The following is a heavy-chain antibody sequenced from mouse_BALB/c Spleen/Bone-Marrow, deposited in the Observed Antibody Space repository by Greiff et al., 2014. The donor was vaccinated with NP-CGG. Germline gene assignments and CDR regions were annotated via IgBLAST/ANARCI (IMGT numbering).Heavy chain of an antibody. CDR1: GYIFVTYW. CDR3: VVWPYYAFDY. Sequence: VQLQQSGAELVKPGASVKMSCKTSGYIFVTYWMHWVKQRPGQGLEWIGYINPSTGYTEYNQKFKDKSTLTADKSSNTAFLQLGSLTSADSAVYYCVVWPYYAFDYWGQGTSVTVSS. CDR2: INPSTGYT. J-gene: IGHJ4*01. D-gene: IGHD2-12*01. V-gene: IGHV1-7*01.